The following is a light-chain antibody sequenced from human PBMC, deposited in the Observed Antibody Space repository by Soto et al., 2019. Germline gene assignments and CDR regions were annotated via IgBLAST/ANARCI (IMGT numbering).Light chain of an antibody. Sequence: QSVLTQPPSVSAAPGQKVTISCSGSSSNIGSNSVSWYQQLPGKAPKLLIYDSNKRPSGIPDRFSGSKSGSSATLGITGLQTGDEADYYCGTWDSSLTAAFGGGTQLTVL. J-gene: IGLJ7*01. V-gene: IGLV1-51*01. CDR2: DSN. CDR3: GTWDSSLTAA. CDR1: SSNIGSNS.